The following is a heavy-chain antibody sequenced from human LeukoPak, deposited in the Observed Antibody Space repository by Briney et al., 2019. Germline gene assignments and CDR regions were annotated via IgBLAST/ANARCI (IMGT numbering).Heavy chain of an antibody. Sequence: PGGSLRLSCAASGFTFSSYEMNWVRQVPGKGLEWVSYISSSGATKYYADSVKGRLTISRDNSKNTLYLQMNSLRAEDTAVYYCAKGDTTWELPHDYWGQGTLVTVSS. J-gene: IGHJ4*02. V-gene: IGHV3-48*03. CDR2: ISSSGATK. CDR3: AKGDTTWELPHDY. CDR1: GFTFSSYE. D-gene: IGHD1-26*01.